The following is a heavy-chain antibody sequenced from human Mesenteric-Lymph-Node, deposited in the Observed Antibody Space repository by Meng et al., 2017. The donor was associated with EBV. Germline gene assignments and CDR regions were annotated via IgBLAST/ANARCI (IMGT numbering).Heavy chain of an antibody. J-gene: IGHJ1*01. Sequence: QITLKESGPTLVKPPQTLRLTCTFSGFSLSTSGVGVGWIRQPPGKALEWLALIYWDDDKRYSPSLKRRLTITKDTSKNQVVLTMTNMDPVDTATYYCTHRGGDIFQNWGQGTLVTVSS. V-gene: IGHV2-5*02. CDR2: IYWDDDK. CDR1: GFSLSTSGVG. D-gene: IGHD2-15*01. CDR3: THRGGDIFQN.